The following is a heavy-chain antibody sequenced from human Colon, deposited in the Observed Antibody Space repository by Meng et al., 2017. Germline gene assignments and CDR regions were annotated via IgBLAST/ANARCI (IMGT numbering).Heavy chain of an antibody. V-gene: IGHV2-5*02. CDR3: AHGVVASATLGAWFDS. Sequence: QITLKEFGPTLVKSTQTLTLTCSFSGFSLNTDGVAVGWIRQPPGKAPEWLALIYWDDDARYSPSLKNRLSITQDAAKNQVVLTMTNMESVDTATYFCAHGVVASATLGAWFDSWGQGTLVTVSS. CDR2: IYWDDDA. J-gene: IGHJ5*01. CDR1: GFSLNTDGVA. D-gene: IGHD2-15*01.